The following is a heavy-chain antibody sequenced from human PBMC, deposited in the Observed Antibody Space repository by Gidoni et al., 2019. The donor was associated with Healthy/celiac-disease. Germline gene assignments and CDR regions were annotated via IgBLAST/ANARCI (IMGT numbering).Heavy chain of an antibody. V-gene: IGHV3-48*04. D-gene: IGHD2-2*01. CDR2: ISSSSSTI. CDR3: ARDVWSTSCYYDY. J-gene: IGHJ4*02. Sequence: EVQLVESGGGLVQPGGSLRLSCAASGFPFSSYSMNWVRQAPGKGLEWVSYISSSSSTIYYADSVKGRFTISRDNAKNSLYLQMNSLRAEDTAVYYCARDVWSTSCYYDYWGQGTLVTVSS. CDR1: GFPFSSYS.